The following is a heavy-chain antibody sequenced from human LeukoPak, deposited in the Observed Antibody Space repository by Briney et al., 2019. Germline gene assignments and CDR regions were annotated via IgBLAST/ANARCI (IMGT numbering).Heavy chain of an antibody. CDR1: GGSISSYY. J-gene: IGHJ4*02. V-gene: IGHV4-59*08. CDR2: IYYNGNT. Sequence: SETLSLTCTLSGGSISSYYWSWIRQPPGKGLEWIGYIYYNGNTNYNPSLKSRVTISADTSKNQFSLMLTSVTAADTAVYYCATHRYSCANFDYWGQGTLVTVSS. D-gene: IGHD2-15*01. CDR3: ATHRYSCANFDY.